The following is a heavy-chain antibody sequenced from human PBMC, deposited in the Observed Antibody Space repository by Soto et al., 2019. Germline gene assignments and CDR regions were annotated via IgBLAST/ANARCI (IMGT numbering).Heavy chain of an antibody. CDR3: AKSAGRFLGIAIYYFDY. Sequence: QVQLVESGGGVVQPGRSLRLSCAASGFTFSSYGMHWVRQAPGKGLEWVAVISYDGSNKYYADSVKGRFTISRDNSKNTRYLQRNSLRAEDTAVYYCAKSAGRFLGIAIYYFDYWGQGTLVTVSS. CDR1: GFTFSSYG. V-gene: IGHV3-30*18. CDR2: ISYDGSNK. J-gene: IGHJ4*02. D-gene: IGHD3-3*01.